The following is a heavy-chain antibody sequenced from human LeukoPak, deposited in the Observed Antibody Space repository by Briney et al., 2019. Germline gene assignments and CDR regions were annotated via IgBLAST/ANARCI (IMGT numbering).Heavy chain of an antibody. V-gene: IGHV1-69*13. CDR1: GGTFSSYA. CDR2: IIPIFGTA. Sequence: SVKVSCKASGGTFSSYAISWVRQAPGQGLEWMGGIIPIFGTANYPQKFQGRVTTTADESTSTAYMELSSLRSEDTAVYYCARTVVYSSSSPYYYGMDVWGQGTTVTVSS. J-gene: IGHJ6*02. D-gene: IGHD6-6*01. CDR3: ARTVVYSSSSPYYYGMDV.